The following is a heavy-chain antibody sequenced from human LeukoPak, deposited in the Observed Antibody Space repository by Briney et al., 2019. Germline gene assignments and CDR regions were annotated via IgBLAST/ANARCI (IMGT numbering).Heavy chain of an antibody. CDR1: GGTFINYA. CDR3: ARSRTYSYGYCFDY. CDR2: IIPILGMA. V-gene: IGHV1-69*04. Sequence: GASVKVSCKASGGTFINYAISWVRQAPGQGLEWMGRIIPILGMADYAQKFQGRLTITADKSTSTAYMELSSLRSEDTAVYYCARSRTYSYGYCFDYWGQGTLVTVSS. D-gene: IGHD5-18*01. J-gene: IGHJ4*02.